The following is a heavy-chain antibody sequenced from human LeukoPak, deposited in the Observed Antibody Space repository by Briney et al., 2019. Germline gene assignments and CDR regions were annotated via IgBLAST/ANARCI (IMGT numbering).Heavy chain of an antibody. CDR1: GYSFTSYW. CDR3: ARKVGATGWDWFDP. D-gene: IGHD1-26*01. CDR2: IYPGDSDT. V-gene: IGHV5-51*01. Sequence: GESLKITCKGSGYSFTSYWIGWVRQMPGKGLEWMGIIYPGDSDTRYNPSFQGQVTISADKSISTAYLQWSSPKASDTAMYYCARKVGATGWDWFDPWGQGTLVTVSS. J-gene: IGHJ5*02.